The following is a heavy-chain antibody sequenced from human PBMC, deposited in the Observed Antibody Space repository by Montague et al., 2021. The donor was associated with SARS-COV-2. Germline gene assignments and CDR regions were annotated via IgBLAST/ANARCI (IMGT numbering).Heavy chain of an antibody. V-gene: IGHV4-39*01. D-gene: IGHD3-22*01. Sequence: SETLSLTCTVSGGSISSSGYYWGWIRQPPGKGLEWIGSIYYSGNTYYSPSLQSRVTISVDTSKNQFSLWLNSMTAADTAVYYCARLPPYRFNSNGHYYNAVDIWGQGTMVTVSS. CDR2: IYYSGNT. CDR3: ARLPPYRFNSNGHYYNAVDI. CDR1: GGSISSSGYY. J-gene: IGHJ3*02.